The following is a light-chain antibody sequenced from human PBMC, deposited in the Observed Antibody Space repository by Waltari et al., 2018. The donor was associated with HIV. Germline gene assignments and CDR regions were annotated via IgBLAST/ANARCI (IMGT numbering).Light chain of an antibody. CDR1: ALPKQY. CDR2: KDS. Sequence: SYELTQPPSVSVSPGQTARITCSGDALPKQYAYWYQQKPGQAPVLVIYKDSERPSGIPERFSGSSSGTTVTLTISGVQAEDEADYYCQSADSRPLYVFGTGTKVTVL. CDR3: QSADSRPLYV. V-gene: IGLV3-25*03. J-gene: IGLJ1*01.